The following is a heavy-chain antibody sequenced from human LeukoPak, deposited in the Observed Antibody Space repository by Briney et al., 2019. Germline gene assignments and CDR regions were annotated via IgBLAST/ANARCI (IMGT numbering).Heavy chain of an antibody. D-gene: IGHD6-19*01. Sequence: GGSLRLSCTASGFTFGDYAMSWFRQAPGKGLEWVGFIRSKLYGGTTEYAASVKGRFTISRDDSKSMAYLQMNSLRAEDTAVYYCAKDLGIEVAGFDYWGQGTLVTVSS. J-gene: IGHJ4*02. CDR2: IRSKLYGGTT. CDR1: GFTFGDYA. CDR3: AKDLGIEVAGFDY. V-gene: IGHV3-49*03.